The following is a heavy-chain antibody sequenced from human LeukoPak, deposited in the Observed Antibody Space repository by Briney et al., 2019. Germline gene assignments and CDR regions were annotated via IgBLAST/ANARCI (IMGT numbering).Heavy chain of an antibody. J-gene: IGHJ1*01. CDR2: INPNSGGT. V-gene: IGHV1-2*06. CDR1: GYTFTGYY. CDR3: ARPEVQWLGQYEYFQH. Sequence: ASVKVSCKASGYTFTGYYMHWVRQAPGQGLEWMGRINPNSGGTNYAQKFQGRVTMTRDTSISTAYMELSRLRSDDTAVYYCARPEVQWLGQYEYFQHWGQGTLVTVSS. D-gene: IGHD6-19*01.